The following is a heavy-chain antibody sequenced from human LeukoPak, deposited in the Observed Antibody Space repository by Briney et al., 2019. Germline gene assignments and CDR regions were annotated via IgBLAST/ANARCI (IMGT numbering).Heavy chain of an antibody. CDR1: GFTFSSHW. CDR3: AKSGWYGEDY. CDR2: ISGSGGST. J-gene: IGHJ4*02. V-gene: IGHV3-23*01. D-gene: IGHD6-19*01. Sequence: GGSLRLSCAASGFTFSSHWMHWVRQAQGKGLEWVSAISGSGGSTYYADSVKGRFTISRDNSKNTLYLQMNSLRAEDTAVYYCAKSGWYGEDYWGQGTLVTVSS.